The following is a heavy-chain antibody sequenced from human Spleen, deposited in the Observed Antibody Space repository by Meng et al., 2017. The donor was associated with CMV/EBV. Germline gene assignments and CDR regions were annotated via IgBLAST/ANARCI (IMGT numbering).Heavy chain of an antibody. D-gene: IGHD6-19*01. J-gene: IGHJ4*02. CDR1: FPFSLSW. CDR2: IKQDGSEK. CDR3: ARDLMVYSSGWYRELFDY. Sequence: FPFSLSWMSWVRQAPGTGLEWVANIKQDGSEKYYVDSVKGRFTISRDNAKNSLYLQMNSLRAEDTAVYYCARDLMVYSSGWYRELFDYWGQGTLVTVSS. V-gene: IGHV3-7*01.